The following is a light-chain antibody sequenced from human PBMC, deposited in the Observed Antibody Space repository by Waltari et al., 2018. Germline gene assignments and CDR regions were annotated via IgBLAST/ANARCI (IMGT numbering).Light chain of an antibody. CDR2: AAS. Sequence: DIKMTQSPSSLSASVGDRVTITCRASQDIYTYVNWYQQKPGKAPKLLIYAASSLQSGVPSRFSGSGSGTTFTLTFSNLQPEDFATYYCQQTYDAPWTFGQGTKVEIK. J-gene: IGKJ1*01. CDR1: QDIYTY. V-gene: IGKV1-39*01. CDR3: QQTYDAPWT.